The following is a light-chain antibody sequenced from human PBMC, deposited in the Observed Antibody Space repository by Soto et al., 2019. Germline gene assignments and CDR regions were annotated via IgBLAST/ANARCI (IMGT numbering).Light chain of an antibody. J-gene: IGKJ5*01. CDR3: QQRRNWPPIT. CDR1: QSVEHY. CDR2: DAS. Sequence: ETVLTQSPATLSLSPGERATISCRASQSVEHYLAWYQQKPGQAPRLLIYDASNRATGIPARFSGSGSGTDFTLTISSLEPEDFAVYYCQQRRNWPPITFGQGTRLEIK. V-gene: IGKV3-11*01.